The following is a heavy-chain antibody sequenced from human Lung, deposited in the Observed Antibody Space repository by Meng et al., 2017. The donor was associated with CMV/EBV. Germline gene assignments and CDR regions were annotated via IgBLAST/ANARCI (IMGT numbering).Heavy chain of an antibody. J-gene: IGHJ6*01. D-gene: IGHD2-8*01. CDR1: GFNLSDYS. CDR3: ARRWGASVGVYYYYGMDV. CDR2: ITYSSSYK. Sequence: GGSLRPSXAASGFNLSDYSMNWVRQAPGKGLEWVSSITYSSSYKKYADSVKGRFTISRDNAKNSLFLQMSSLRAEDTAVYYCARRWGASVGVYYYYGMDVWGQETTVTVSS. V-gene: IGHV3-21*06.